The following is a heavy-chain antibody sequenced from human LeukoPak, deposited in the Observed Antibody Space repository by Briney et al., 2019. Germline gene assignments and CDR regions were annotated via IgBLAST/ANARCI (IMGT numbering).Heavy chain of an antibody. Sequence: SETLSLTCTVSGGSISSYYWSWIRQPPGKGLEWIGYIYYSGSTNYNPSLKSRGTISVDTSKNQVSLKLSSVTAADTAVYYCAREITIFGVVRFDPWGQGTLVTVSS. V-gene: IGHV4-59*01. D-gene: IGHD3-3*01. J-gene: IGHJ5*02. CDR2: IYYSGST. CDR1: GGSISSYY. CDR3: AREITIFGVVRFDP.